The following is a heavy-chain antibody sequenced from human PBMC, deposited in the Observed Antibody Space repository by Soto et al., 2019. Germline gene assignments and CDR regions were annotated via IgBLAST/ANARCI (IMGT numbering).Heavy chain of an antibody. CDR2: ISAYNGNT. D-gene: IGHD3-10*01. Sequence: QVQLVQSGAEVKKPGASVKVSCKASGYTFTSYGISWVRQAPGQGLEWMGWISAYNGNTNYAQKLQGRVTMTTDPSTSTAYVELRSLRSDDTAVYYCARAAPLWFGEADFDYWGQGTLVTVSS. CDR3: ARAAPLWFGEADFDY. CDR1: GYTFTSYG. J-gene: IGHJ4*02. V-gene: IGHV1-18*01.